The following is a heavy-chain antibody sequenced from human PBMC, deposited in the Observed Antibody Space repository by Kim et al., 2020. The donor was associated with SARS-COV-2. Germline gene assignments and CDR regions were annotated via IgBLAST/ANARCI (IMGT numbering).Heavy chain of an antibody. CDR2: IKQDGSEK. CDR1: RFTFSSYW. CDR3: ARDRITIFGVRLDY. D-gene: IGHD3-3*01. Sequence: GGSLRLSCAASRFTFSSYWMSWVRQAPGKGLEWVANIKQDGSEKYCVDSVKGRFTISRDNAKNSLYLQMNSLRAEDTAVYYCARDRITIFGVRLDYWGQGTLVTVSS. V-gene: IGHV3-7*01. J-gene: IGHJ4*02.